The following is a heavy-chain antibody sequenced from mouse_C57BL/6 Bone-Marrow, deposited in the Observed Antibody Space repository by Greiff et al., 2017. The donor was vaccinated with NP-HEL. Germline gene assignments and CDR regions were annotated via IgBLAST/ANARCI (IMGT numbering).Heavy chain of an antibody. CDR3: ARIYGSSLYYFDY. Sequence: QVQLQQSGAELVRPGTSVKVSCKASGYAFTNYLIEWVKQRPGQGLEWIGVINPGSGGTNYNEKFKGKATLTADKSSSTAYMQLSSLTSEDSAVYFCARIYGSSLYYFDYWGQGTTLTVSS. CDR2: INPGSGGT. J-gene: IGHJ2*01. D-gene: IGHD1-1*01. CDR1: GYAFTNYL. V-gene: IGHV1-54*01.